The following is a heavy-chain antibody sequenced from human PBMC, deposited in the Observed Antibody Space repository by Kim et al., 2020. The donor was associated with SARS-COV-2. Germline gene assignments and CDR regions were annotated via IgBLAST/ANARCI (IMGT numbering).Heavy chain of an antibody. Sequence: GGSLRLSCEASGFTVSSSYMSWVRQAPGKGLEWVSVIHSGGNTYYADSVKGRFTISRDNSKNLLYLQMNNLRVEDTAVYHCARDPGYASGTVSFDPWGQG. D-gene: IGHD3-10*01. J-gene: IGHJ5*02. CDR2: IHSGGNT. CDR1: GFTVSSSY. V-gene: IGHV3-66*01. CDR3: ARDPGYASGTVSFDP.